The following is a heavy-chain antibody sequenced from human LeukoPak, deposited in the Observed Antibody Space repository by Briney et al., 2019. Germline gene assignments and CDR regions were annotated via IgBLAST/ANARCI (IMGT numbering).Heavy chain of an antibody. CDR1: GYSFTSYW. J-gene: IGHJ4*02. D-gene: IGHD4-17*01. CDR3: ARQPDGDFSPFDY. Sequence: GESLKISCQGSGYSFTSYWISWVRQMPGKGLEWMGRIDPSDSYTNYSPSFQGHVTISADKSISTAYLQWSSLKASDTAMYYCARQPDGDFSPFDYWGQGTLVTVSS. V-gene: IGHV5-10-1*01. CDR2: IDPSDSYT.